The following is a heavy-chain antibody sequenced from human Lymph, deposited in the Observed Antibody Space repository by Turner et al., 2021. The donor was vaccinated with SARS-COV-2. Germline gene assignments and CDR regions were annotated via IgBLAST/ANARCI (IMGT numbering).Heavy chain of an antibody. CDR1: GITVSSNY. CDR3: ARDFREGAFDI. J-gene: IGHJ3*02. CDR2: VYAGGST. D-gene: IGHD3-10*01. V-gene: IGHV3-66*01. Sequence: EVQLVESGGGLVQPGGSLRLSCAASGITVSSNYMSWVRQAPGKGLEWVSVVYAGGSTFYADSVKGRFTISRDKSKNTLYLQMNRLRAEDTAVYYCARDFREGAFDIWGQGTKVTISS.